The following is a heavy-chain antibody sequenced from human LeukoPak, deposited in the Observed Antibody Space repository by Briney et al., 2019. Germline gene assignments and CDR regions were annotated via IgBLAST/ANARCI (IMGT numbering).Heavy chain of an antibody. CDR2: ISGSSSYI. D-gene: IGHD3-16*01. V-gene: IGHV3-21*01. J-gene: IGHJ4*02. Sequence: PGGSLRLSCAASGFTFSSYSMNWVRQAPGKGLEWVSVISGSSSYIYSADSVKGRFTISRDNTKNSLYLQMNSMRAEDTALYYCAKVGGSYLDYWGGGTLVTDSS. CDR3: AKVGGSYLDY. CDR1: GFTFSSYS.